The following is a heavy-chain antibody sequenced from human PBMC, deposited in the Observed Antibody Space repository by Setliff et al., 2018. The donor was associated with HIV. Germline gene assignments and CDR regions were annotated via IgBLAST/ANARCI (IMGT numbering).Heavy chain of an antibody. D-gene: IGHD3-3*01. CDR1: GGSFTSRSYY. CDR3: ARSKTFYDFWGGYYTHGAFKI. V-gene: IGHV4-39*01. Sequence: SDTLSLTCTVSGGSFTSRSYYWGWIRQPPGKGLEWIGSIFYSGITYYNPSLKSRVTISVDTSKNQFSLNLTSVTAADTAVYYCARSKTFYDFWGGYYTHGAFKIWGLGTMVTVS. J-gene: IGHJ3*02. CDR2: IFYSGIT.